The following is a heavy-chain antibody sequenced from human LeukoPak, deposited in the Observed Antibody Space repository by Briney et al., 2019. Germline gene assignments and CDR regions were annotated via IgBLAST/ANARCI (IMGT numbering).Heavy chain of an antibody. CDR1: GFTVSSNY. Sequence: GGSLRLSCAASGFTVSSNYMSWVRQAPGKGLEWVSVIYSGGSTYYADSVKGRFTISRDNSKNTLYLQMNSLRAEDTAVYYCARDLGGSSDEGANDAFDIWGQGTMVTVSS. D-gene: IGHD1-26*01. J-gene: IGHJ3*02. V-gene: IGHV3-53*01. CDR2: IYSGGST. CDR3: ARDLGGSSDEGANDAFDI.